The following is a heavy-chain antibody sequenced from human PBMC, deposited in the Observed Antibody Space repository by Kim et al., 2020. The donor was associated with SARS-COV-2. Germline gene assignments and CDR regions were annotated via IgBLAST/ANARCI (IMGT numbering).Heavy chain of an antibody. CDR2: IYFSGST. J-gene: IGHJ4*02. Sequence: SETLSLTCTVSGASISSSSYFWGWIRQPPGKGLEFIGSIYFSGSTFYNPSLKSRVTISVDASKNQFSLKLSSVTAADTAVYYCARHQFYEPLDYWGQGTL. D-gene: IGHD3-3*01. V-gene: IGHV4-39*01. CDR1: GASISSSSYF. CDR3: ARHQFYEPLDY.